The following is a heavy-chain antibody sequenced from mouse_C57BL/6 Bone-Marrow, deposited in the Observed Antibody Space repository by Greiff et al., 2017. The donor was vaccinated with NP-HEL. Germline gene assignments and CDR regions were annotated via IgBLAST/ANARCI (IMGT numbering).Heavy chain of an antibody. CDR3: ASAGTSFDD. J-gene: IGHJ2*01. CDR1: GYTFTSYG. CDR2: IYPRSGNT. V-gene: IGHV1-81*01. Sequence: QVQLQQSGAELARPGASVKLSCKASGYTFTSYGISWVKQRTGQGLEWIGEIYPRSGNTYYNEKFKGKATLTADRYSSTAYMELRSLTSEDAAGYFCASAGTSFDDWGQGTTVTGST. D-gene: IGHD3-3*01.